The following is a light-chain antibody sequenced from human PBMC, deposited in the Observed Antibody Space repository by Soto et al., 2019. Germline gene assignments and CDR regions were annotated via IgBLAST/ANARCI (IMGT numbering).Light chain of an antibody. V-gene: IGLV1-40*01. J-gene: IGLJ2*01. CDR1: SSNIGAGYD. CDR2: GNN. CDR3: QSYDSSLSGSAV. Sequence: QSVLTQPPSVSGAPGQRVTISCTGSSSNIGAGYDVHWYQQLPGTAPKLLIYGNNNRPSGVPDRFSGSKSGTSASLAITGLQAEDEADYYCQSYDSSLSGSAVFGGGTKRTVL.